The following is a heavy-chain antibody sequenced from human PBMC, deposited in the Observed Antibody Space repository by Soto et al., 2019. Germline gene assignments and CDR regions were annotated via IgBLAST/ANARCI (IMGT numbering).Heavy chain of an antibody. CDR1: GFSFTSYT. V-gene: IGHV3-21*02. J-gene: IGHJ5*01. Sequence: EVQLMESGGGLVQPGESLRLSCTASGFSFTSYTMNWVRQAPGKGLQWVASITNNGNYTYSADSVKGRFTISRDNDKNSLYLQMNSPRAEDTATYYCARAHEMAWFDSWGLGTLVTVSS. CDR2: ITNNGNYT. CDR3: ARAHEMAWFDS.